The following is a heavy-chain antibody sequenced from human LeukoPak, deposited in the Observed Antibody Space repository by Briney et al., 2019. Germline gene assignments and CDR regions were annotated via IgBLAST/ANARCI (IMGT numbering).Heavy chain of an antibody. Sequence: SQTLSLTCALSGDSFSSNTAAWNWIRQSRSRGLEWLVRTFYRSKLYNDYAGSVKNRITIYQDKSKNQFSLQLNSVTPEDTAVYYCARDGWPAFDYWGQGTLVTVSS. CDR3: ARDGWPAFDY. CDR2: TFYRSKLYN. J-gene: IGHJ4*02. V-gene: IGHV6-1*01. CDR1: GDSFSSNTAA. D-gene: IGHD2-15*01.